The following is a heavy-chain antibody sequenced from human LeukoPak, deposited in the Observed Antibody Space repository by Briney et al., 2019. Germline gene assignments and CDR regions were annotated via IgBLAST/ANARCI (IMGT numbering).Heavy chain of an antibody. J-gene: IGHJ3*02. D-gene: IGHD6-6*01. CDR3: ARSPIAARPSDAFDI. CDR2: MDYSESS. V-gene: IGHV4-34*01. CDR1: GGSFSGYY. Sequence: PSETLSLTCAVYGGSFSGYYWSWIRQPPGKGLEWIGSMDYSESSDYNPSLKSRVTISVDTSKNQFSLKLSSVTAADTAVYYCARSPIAARPSDAFDIWGQGTMVTVSS.